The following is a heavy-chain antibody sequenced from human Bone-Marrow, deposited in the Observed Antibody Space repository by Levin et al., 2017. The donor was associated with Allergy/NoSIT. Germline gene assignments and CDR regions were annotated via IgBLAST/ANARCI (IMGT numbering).Heavy chain of an antibody. CDR2: IYAGGIT. V-gene: IGHV3-53*01. Sequence: AGGSLRLSCAASGLNVSSNYMSWVRQAPGKGLEWVAVIYAGGITYYADSVKGRFTISRDSSKNTLYLQMNSLRAEDTAVYYCARELSEYQLLSPGRARYFDYWGQGNMVTVSS. D-gene: IGHD2-2*01. CDR1: GLNVSSNY. J-gene: IGHJ4*02. CDR3: ARELSEYQLLSPGRARYFDY.